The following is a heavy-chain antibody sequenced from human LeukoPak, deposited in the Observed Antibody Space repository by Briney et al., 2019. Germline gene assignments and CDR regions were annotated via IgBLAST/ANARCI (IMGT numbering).Heavy chain of an antibody. CDR3: ARVTPVNYYMDV. J-gene: IGHJ6*03. V-gene: IGHV1-2*02. CDR1: GYTLTSYG. D-gene: IGHD2-15*01. CDR2: INPNSGGT. Sequence: ASVKVSCKASGYTLTSYGISWVRQAHGQGLEWMGWINPNSGGTNYAQKFQGRVTMTRDTSISTAYMELSRLRSDDTAVYYCARVTPVNYYMDVWGKGTTVTVSS.